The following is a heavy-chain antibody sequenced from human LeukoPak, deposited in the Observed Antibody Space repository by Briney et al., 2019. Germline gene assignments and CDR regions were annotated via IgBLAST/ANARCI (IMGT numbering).Heavy chain of an antibody. CDR3: ARGQIRFLEWLSPTNNWFDP. J-gene: IGHJ5*02. Sequence: PSETLSLTCAVYGGSFSGYYWSWIRQPPGKGLEWIGEINHSGSTNYNPSLKSRVTISVDTSKNQFSLKLSSVTAADTAVYYCARGQIRFLEWLSPTNNWFDPWGQGTLVTVSS. V-gene: IGHV4-34*01. CDR2: INHSGST. D-gene: IGHD3-3*01. CDR1: GGSFSGYY.